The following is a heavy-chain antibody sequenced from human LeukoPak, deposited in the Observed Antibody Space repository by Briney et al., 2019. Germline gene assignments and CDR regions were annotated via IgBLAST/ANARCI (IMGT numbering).Heavy chain of an antibody. CDR1: GYTFTGYY. J-gene: IGHJ4*02. Sequence: GASVTVSCKASGYTFTGYYMHWVRQAPGQGLEWMGWVNPNSGGTNYAQKFQGRVTMTRDTSISTAYMELSRLRSDDTAVYYCARFPEQQPQPGDWGQGTLVTVSS. V-gene: IGHV1-2*02. D-gene: IGHD6-13*01. CDR2: VNPNSGGT. CDR3: ARFPEQQPQPGD.